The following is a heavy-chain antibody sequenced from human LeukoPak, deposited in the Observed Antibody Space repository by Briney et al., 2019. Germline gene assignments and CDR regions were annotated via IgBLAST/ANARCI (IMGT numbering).Heavy chain of an antibody. Sequence: SETLSLTCTVYGGSFSGYYWSWIRQPPGKGLEWIGSIYYSGSTYYNPSLKSRVTISVDTSKNQFSLKLSSVTAADTAVYYCAREVKAVAGKVDYWGQGTLVTVSS. V-gene: IGHV4-34*01. CDR2: IYYSGST. CDR1: GGSFSGYY. CDR3: AREVKAVAGKVDY. J-gene: IGHJ4*02. D-gene: IGHD6-19*01.